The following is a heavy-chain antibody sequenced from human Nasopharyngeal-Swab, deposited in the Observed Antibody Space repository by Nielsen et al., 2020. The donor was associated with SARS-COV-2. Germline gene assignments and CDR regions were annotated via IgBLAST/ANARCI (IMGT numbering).Heavy chain of an antibody. CDR2: ISSSGSTI. V-gene: IGHV3-11*01. CDR1: GFTFSDYY. CDR3: ARDHRGSYYSDYYYGMDV. D-gene: IGHD1-26*01. Sequence: GGSLRLSCAASGFTFSDYYMSWIRQAPGKGLEWVSYISSSGSTIYYADSVKGRFTISRDNAKNSLYLQMNSLRAEDTAVYYCARDHRGSYYSDYYYGMDVWGQGTTVTVSS. J-gene: IGHJ6*02.